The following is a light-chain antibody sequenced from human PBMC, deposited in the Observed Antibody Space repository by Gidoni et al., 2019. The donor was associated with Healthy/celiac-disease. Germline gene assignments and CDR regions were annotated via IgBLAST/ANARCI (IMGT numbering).Light chain of an antibody. V-gene: IGKV3-15*01. CDR2: GAS. J-gene: IGKJ1*01. CDR1: QSVSSY. CDR3: QHYKNWPRT. Sequence: PATLSVSPGERATLSCRASQSVSSYLAWYQHKPGQAPRLLISGASTRATGIPARFSGSGSGTEFTLTINSLQSEDFAVYHCQHYKNWPRTFGQGTKVEI.